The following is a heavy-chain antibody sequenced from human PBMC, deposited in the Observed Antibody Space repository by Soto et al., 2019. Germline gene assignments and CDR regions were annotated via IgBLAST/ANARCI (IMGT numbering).Heavy chain of an antibody. CDR1: GATFSSYA. Sequence: QVQLVQSGAEVKKPGSSVKVSCKASGATFSSYAISWVRQAPGQGLEWMGGIIPIFGTANYAQKFQGRVKIGAXXSTSTAYMELSSLRSEDTAVYYCARGRDGYNFIYYWGQGTLVTVSS. CDR3: ARGRDGYNFIYY. D-gene: IGHD5-12*01. CDR2: IIPIFGTA. J-gene: IGHJ4*02. V-gene: IGHV1-69*12.